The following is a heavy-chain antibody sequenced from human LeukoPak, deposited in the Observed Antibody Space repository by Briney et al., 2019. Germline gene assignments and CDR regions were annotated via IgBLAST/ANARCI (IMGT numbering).Heavy chain of an antibody. J-gene: IGHJ4*02. CDR2: ISGSGGST. CDR1: GFTFSSYA. D-gene: IGHD3-16*01. Sequence: GGSLRLSCATSGFTFSSYAMSWVRQAPGKGLEWVSAISGSGGSTYYTDSVKGRFTISRDNSKNTLYLQMNSLRAEDTAVYYCAKQGGRYFDYWGQGTLVTVSS. CDR3: AKQGGRYFDY. V-gene: IGHV3-23*01.